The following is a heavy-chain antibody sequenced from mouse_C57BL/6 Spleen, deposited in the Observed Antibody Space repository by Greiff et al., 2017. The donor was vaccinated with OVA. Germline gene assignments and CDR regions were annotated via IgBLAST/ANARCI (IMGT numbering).Heavy chain of an antibody. D-gene: IGHD2-4*01. V-gene: IGHV1-82*01. Sequence: VKLVESGPELVKPGASVKISCKASGYAFSSSWMNWVKQRPGKGLEWIGRIYPGDGDTNYNGKFKGKATLTADKSSSTAYMQLSSLTSEDSAVYFCARGEDYYDYTGAMDYWGQGTSVTVSS. CDR1: GYAFSSSW. CDR3: ARGEDYYDYTGAMDY. CDR2: IYPGDGDT. J-gene: IGHJ4*01.